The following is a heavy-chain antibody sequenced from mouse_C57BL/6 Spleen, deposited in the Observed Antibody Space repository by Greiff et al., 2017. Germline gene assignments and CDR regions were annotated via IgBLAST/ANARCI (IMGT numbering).Heavy chain of an antibody. CDR3: AREYDGYQAMDY. V-gene: IGHV1-55*01. Sequence: QVQLQQPGAELVKPGASVKMSCKASGYTFTSYWITWVKQRPGQGLEWIGDIYPGSGSTNYNEKFKSKATLTVDTSSSTAYMQLSSLTSEDSAVYYCAREYDGYQAMDYWGQGTAVTVSS. CDR1: GYTFTSYW. CDR2: IYPGSGST. J-gene: IGHJ4*01. D-gene: IGHD2-3*01.